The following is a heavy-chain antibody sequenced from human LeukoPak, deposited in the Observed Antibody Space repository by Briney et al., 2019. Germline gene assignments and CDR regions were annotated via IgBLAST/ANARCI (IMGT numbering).Heavy chain of an antibody. Sequence: GGSLRLSCAVSGSTFSTYDMHWVRQGIGKGLEWVSAIGTGGDTYYPDSVRGRFTISRENARNSLYLQMNNLRDGDTAVYYCVREGAEYSSGWTDWYFDLWGRGTLVTVSS. D-gene: IGHD6-19*01. CDR1: GSTFSTYD. V-gene: IGHV3-13*01. J-gene: IGHJ2*01. CDR2: IGTGGDT. CDR3: VREGAEYSSGWTDWYFDL.